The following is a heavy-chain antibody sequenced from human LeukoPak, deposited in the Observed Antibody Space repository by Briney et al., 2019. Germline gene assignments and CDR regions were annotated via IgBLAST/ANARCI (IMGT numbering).Heavy chain of an antibody. CDR1: GYTFTSYY. V-gene: IGHV1-46*01. J-gene: IGHJ4*02. CDR3: ARESTAFDY. Sequence: SVKVSCKASGYTFTSYYMHWVRQAPGQGLEWMGLINPTGGSTSYAQQFQGRISMSRDTSTSTVYMEMSSLTSEDTALYYCARESTAFDYWGQGTLVTLSS. CDR2: INPTGGST.